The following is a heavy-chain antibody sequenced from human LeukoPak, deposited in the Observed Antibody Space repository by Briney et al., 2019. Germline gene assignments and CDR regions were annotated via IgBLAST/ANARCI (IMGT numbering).Heavy chain of an antibody. Sequence: PGGSLRLSCAASGFTFDDYTMHWVRRAPGKGLEWVSLISWDGNSSYYADSVRGRFTISRDNRKNSLYLQMNSLRTEDTALYYCGKSDASGIVNWGQGALVTVSS. V-gene: IGHV3-43*01. J-gene: IGHJ4*02. D-gene: IGHD3-10*01. CDR1: GFTFDDYT. CDR3: GKSDASGIVN. CDR2: ISWDGNSS.